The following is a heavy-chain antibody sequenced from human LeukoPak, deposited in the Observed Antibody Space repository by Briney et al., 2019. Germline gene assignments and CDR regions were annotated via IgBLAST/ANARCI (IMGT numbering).Heavy chain of an antibody. V-gene: IGHV4-59*01. CDR1: GGSFSGYY. Sequence: PSETLSLTCAVYGGSFSGYYWSWIRQPPGKGLEWIGYIYYSGSTNYNPSLKSRVTISVDTSKNQFSLKLSSVTAADTAVYYCARDYCSGGSCYPYYFDYWGQGTLVTVSS. D-gene: IGHD2-15*01. CDR3: ARDYCSGGSCYPYYFDY. J-gene: IGHJ4*02. CDR2: IYYSGST.